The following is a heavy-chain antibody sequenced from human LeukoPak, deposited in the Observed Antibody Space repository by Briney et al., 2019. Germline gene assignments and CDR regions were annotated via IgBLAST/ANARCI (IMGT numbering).Heavy chain of an antibody. J-gene: IGHJ3*02. CDR3: ARDPIYGSGGGGAFDI. V-gene: IGHV4-4*07. CDR1: GGSISSYY. D-gene: IGHD3-10*01. CDR2: IYTSGST. Sequence: PSETLSLTCTVSGGSISSYYWSWIRQPAGKGLEWIGRIYTSGSTNYNPSLKSRVTMSVDTSKNQFSLKLSSVTAADTAVYYCARDPIYGSGGGGAFDIWGQGTMVTVSS.